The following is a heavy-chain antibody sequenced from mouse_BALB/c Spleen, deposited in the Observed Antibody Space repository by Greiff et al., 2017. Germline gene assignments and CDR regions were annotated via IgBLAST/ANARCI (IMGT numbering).Heavy chain of an antibody. CDR3: ARYYGAMDY. CDR1: GYTFTSYW. CDR2: INPSTGYT. V-gene: IGHV1-7*01. D-gene: IGHD1-1*01. Sequence: QVQLKQSGAELAKPGASVKMSCKASGYTFTSYWMHWVKQRPGQGLEWIGYINPSTGYTEYNQKFKDKATLTADKSSSTAYMQLSSLTSEDSAVYYCARYYGAMDYWGQGTSVTVSS. J-gene: IGHJ4*01.